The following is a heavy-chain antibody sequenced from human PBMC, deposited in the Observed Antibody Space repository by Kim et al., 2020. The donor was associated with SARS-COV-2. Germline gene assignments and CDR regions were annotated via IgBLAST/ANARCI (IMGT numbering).Heavy chain of an antibody. J-gene: IGHJ5*02. CDR2: INPNSGGT. Sequence: ASVKVSCKASGYTFTGYYMHWVRQAPGQGLEWMGWINPNSGGTNYAQKFQGRVTMTRDTSISTAYMELSRLRSDDTAVYYCARVITIFGVVRMNWFDPWGQGTLVTVSS. D-gene: IGHD3-3*01. CDR3: ARVITIFGVVRMNWFDP. CDR1: GYTFTGYY. V-gene: IGHV1-2*02.